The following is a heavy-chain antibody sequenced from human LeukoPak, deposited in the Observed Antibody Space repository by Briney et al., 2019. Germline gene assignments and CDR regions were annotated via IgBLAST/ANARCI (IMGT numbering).Heavy chain of an antibody. V-gene: IGHV4-59*01. J-gene: IGHJ4*02. D-gene: IGHD4-17*01. CDR3: ARSYGDFDY. CDR1: GGSFSSYY. CDR2: IYYSGST. Sequence: PSETLSLTCTVSGGSFSSYYWSWIRQPPGKGLEWIGYIYYSGSTDYNPSLKSRLTISIDTSKNQFSLRLSSVTAADTAVYYCARSYGDFDYWGQGTLVTVSS.